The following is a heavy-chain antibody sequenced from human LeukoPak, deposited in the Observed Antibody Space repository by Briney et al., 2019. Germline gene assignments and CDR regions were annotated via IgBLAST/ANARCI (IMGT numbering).Heavy chain of an antibody. J-gene: IGHJ5*02. D-gene: IGHD3-22*01. CDR1: GGSISSYY. CDR2: IYYSGST. CDR3: ARHRSYYYDSSGYAEYWFDP. Sequence: SETLSLTCTVSGGSISSYYWSWIRQPPGKGLEWIGSIYYSGSTYYNPSLKSRVTISVDTSKNQFSLKLSSVTAADTAVYYCARHRSYYYDSSGYAEYWFDPWGQGTLVTVSS. V-gene: IGHV4-59*05.